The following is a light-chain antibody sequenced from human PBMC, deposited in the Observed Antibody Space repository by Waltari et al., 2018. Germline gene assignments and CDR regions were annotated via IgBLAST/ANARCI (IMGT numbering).Light chain of an antibody. CDR1: ALANQY. J-gene: IGLJ3*02. V-gene: IGLV3-25*03. CDR3: QSTASSGAAV. CDR2: KDS. Sequence: SSDLTQPPSVSVSPGQTARIFCSGDALANQYGYWYQQKPGQAPILVIYKDSERPSGIPERVSGSSSGSTVTLTISGVQAEDEADYYCQSTASSGAAVFGGGTKLTVL.